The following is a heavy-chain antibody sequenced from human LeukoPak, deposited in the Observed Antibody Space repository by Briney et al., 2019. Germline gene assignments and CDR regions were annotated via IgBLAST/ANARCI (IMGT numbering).Heavy chain of an antibody. CDR2: INPNNGAT. D-gene: IGHD1-26*01. J-gene: IGHJ4*02. V-gene: IGHV1-2*06. CDR1: GYTLTGYY. CDR3: TRESGSYHGNDY. Sequence: ASVKVSCMASGYTLTGYYMHWVRQAPGQGREWMGRINPNNGATNYAQKLQGRVTITGDMSISRAYMELSSLRSDDTAVYYCTRESGSYHGNDYWGQGTLVTVSS.